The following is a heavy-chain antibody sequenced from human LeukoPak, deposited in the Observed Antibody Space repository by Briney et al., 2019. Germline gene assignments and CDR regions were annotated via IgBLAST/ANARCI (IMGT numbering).Heavy chain of an antibody. CDR1: GGSISSYY. Sequence: SETLSLTCTVSGGSISSYYWSWIRQPPGKGLEWIGYIYYSGSTDYNPSLKSRVTISVDTSKNQFSLKLSSVTAADTAVYYCARGGYYDFWSGLSARYYMDVWGKGTTVTVSS. J-gene: IGHJ6*03. D-gene: IGHD3-3*01. CDR3: ARGGYYDFWSGLSARYYMDV. V-gene: IGHV4-59*01. CDR2: IYYSGST.